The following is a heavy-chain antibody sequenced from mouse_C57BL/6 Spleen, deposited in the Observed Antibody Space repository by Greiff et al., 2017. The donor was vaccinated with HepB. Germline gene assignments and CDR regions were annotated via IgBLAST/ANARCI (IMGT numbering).Heavy chain of an antibody. Sequence: DVMLVESGGGLVKPGGSLKLSCAASGFTFSSYAMSWVRQTPEKRLEWVATISDGGSYTYYPDNVKGRFTISRDNAKNNLYLQMSHLKSEDTAMYYCARGRGGITTVVGLDYWGQGTTLTVSS. CDR3: ARGRGGITTVVGLDY. CDR2: ISDGGSYT. J-gene: IGHJ2*01. D-gene: IGHD1-1*01. CDR1: GFTFSSYA. V-gene: IGHV5-4*03.